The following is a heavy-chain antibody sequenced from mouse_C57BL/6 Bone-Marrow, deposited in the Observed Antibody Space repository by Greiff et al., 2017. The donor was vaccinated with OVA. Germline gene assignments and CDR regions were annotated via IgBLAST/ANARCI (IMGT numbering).Heavy chain of an antibody. CDR1: GYTFTSYG. V-gene: IGHV1-81*01. Sequence: QVQLQQPGAELVKPGASVKLSCKASGYTFTSYGISWVKQRTGQGLEWIGEIYPRSGNTYYNEKFKGKATLTADKSSSTAYMELRSLTSEDSAVYFCARGESNQRAWFAYWGQGTLVTVSA. J-gene: IGHJ3*01. D-gene: IGHD2-5*01. CDR3: ARGESNQRAWFAY. CDR2: IYPRSGNT.